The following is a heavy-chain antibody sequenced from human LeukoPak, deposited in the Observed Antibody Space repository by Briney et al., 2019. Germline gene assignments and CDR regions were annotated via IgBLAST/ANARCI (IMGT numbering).Heavy chain of an antibody. CDR3: ALTKYNFNTPGWFDP. V-gene: IGHV2-5*02. CDR1: GFSLSTSGVG. D-gene: IGHD1-20*01. J-gene: IGHJ5*02. CDR2: IYWDDDK. Sequence: GPTLVNPTQTLSLTCTFSGFSLSTSGVGVGWIRQPPGKALEWLAVIYWDDDKRYSPSLKSRLTLTKDTFKNQVVLTMTNLDPGDTSTYYCALTKYNFNTPGWFDPWGQGTLVTVSS.